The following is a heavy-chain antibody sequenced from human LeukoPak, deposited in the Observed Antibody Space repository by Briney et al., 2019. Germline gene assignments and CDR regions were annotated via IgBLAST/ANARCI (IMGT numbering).Heavy chain of an antibody. V-gene: IGHV4-59*08. CDR1: GGSISSYY. CDR3: ARSISRISGSYPDY. D-gene: IGHD1-26*01. CDR2: IYYSGST. J-gene: IGHJ4*02. Sequence: SETLSLTCTVSGGSISSYYWSWIRQPPGKGLEWIGYIYYSGSTNYNPSLKSRVTISVDTSKNQFSLKLSSVTAADTAVYYCARSISRISGSYPDYWGQGTLVTVSS.